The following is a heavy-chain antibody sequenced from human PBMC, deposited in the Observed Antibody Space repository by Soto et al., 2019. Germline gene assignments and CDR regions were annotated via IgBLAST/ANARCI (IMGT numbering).Heavy chain of an antibody. Sequence: SETLSLTCTVSGGSISSSSYYWGWIRQPPGKGLEWIGSIYYSGSTYYNPSLKSRVTISVDTSKNQFSLKLSSVTAADTAVYYCACIFSGGYGYGFYYYGMDVWGQGTTVTV. J-gene: IGHJ6*02. CDR1: GGSISSSSYY. CDR2: IYYSGST. CDR3: ACIFSGGYGYGFYYYGMDV. D-gene: IGHD5-18*01. V-gene: IGHV4-39*01.